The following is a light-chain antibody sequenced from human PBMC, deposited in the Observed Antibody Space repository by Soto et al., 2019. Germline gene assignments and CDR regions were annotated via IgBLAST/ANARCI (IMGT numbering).Light chain of an antibody. V-gene: IGKV1-9*01. J-gene: IGKJ2*01. CDR1: QGISSY. CDR2: AAS. Sequence: DIQLTQSPSFLSASVGDRVTITCRASQGISSYLAWYQQKPGNAPKLLIYAASTLPSGVPSRVSGSGSVPEFSLTTSGLQPEDCATYYCQQLIFFGQGTKLEIK. CDR3: QQLIF.